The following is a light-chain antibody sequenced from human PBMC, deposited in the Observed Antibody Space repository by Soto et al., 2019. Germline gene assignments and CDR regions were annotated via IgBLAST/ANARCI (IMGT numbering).Light chain of an antibody. CDR3: SSYTSSSTRVV. CDR2: EVS. Sequence: QSALTQPPSASGSPGQSVTISCTGTSSDIGGYNYVSWYQQHPGKAPKVMIYEVSKRPSGVPDRFSGSKSGNTASLTVSGLQAEDEADYYCSSYTSSSTRVVFGGGTKLTVL. J-gene: IGLJ2*01. CDR1: SSDIGGYNY. V-gene: IGLV2-8*01.